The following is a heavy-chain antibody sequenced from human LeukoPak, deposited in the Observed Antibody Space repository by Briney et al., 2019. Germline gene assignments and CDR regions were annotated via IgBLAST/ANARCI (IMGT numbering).Heavy chain of an antibody. CDR2: IYYSGST. CDR1: GGSISSSSYY. V-gene: IGHV4-39*07. CDR3: TYGDYEWYFDY. J-gene: IGHJ4*02. Sequence: KASETLSLTCTVSGGSISSSSYYWGWIRQPPGRGLEWIGSIYYSGSTYYNPSLKSRVTISVDRSKNQFFLKLSSVTAADTAVYYCTYGDYEWYFDYWGQGTLVTVSS. D-gene: IGHD4-17*01.